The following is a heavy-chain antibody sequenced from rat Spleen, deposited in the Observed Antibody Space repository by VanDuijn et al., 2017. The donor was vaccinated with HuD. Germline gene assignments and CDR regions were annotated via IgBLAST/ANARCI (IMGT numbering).Heavy chain of an antibody. V-gene: IGHV10-10*01. J-gene: IGHJ2*01. CDR3: TVLTIAAY. Sequence: EVQLVESGGGLVQPGRSLKLSCAASGFTFSNYGMAWVRQAPGKGLDLVADISSKRHNYATYYADSVKDRFTISRDDSQSMVYLQMDNLKTEDTASYYCTVLTIAAYWGQGVMVTVSS. CDR2: ISSKRHNYAT. CDR1: GFTFSNYG. D-gene: IGHD1-2*01.